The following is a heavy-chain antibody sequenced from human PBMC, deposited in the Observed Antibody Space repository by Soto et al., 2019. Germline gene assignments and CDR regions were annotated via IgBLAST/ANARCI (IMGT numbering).Heavy chain of an antibody. CDR1: GFTFSSYA. CDR3: ARDHTVFGLHYGMDV. V-gene: IGHV3-30-3*01. CDR2: ISYDGSNK. Sequence: QVQMVESGGGVVQPGRSLRLSCAASGFTFSSYAMHWVRQAPGKGLEWVAVISYDGSNKYYADSVKGRFTISRDNSKNALYLQMNSLRAEDTAVYYCARDHTVFGLHYGMDVWGQGPTVTVSS. D-gene: IGHD3-10*01. J-gene: IGHJ6*02.